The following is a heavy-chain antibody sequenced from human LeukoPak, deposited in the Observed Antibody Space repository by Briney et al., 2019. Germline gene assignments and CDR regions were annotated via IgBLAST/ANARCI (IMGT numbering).Heavy chain of an antibody. CDR1: GYSFTSYW. D-gene: IGHD2-2*01. V-gene: IGHV5-51*01. J-gene: IGHJ5*02. CDR3: ARQRCSSTSCYNWFDP. CDR2: IYPGDSDT. Sequence: GESLKISCKGSGYSFTSYWIGWVRQMPGKGLVWMGIIYPGDSDTRYSPSFQGQVTISADKSISTAYLQWSSLKASDTAMYYCARQRCSSTSCYNWFDPWGQGTLVTVSS.